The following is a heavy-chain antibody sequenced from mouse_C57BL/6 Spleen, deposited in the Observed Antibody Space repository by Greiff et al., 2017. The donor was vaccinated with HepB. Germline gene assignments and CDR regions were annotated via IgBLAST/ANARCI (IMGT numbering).Heavy chain of an antibody. J-gene: IGHJ2*01. Sequence: EVQLVESEGGLVQPGSSMKLSCTASGFTFSDYYMAWVRQVPEKGLEWVANINYDGSSTYYLDSLKSRFIISRDNAKNILYLQMSSLKSEDTATYYCARERYYGSSQYYFDYWGQGTTLTVSS. V-gene: IGHV5-16*01. D-gene: IGHD1-1*01. CDR2: INYDGSST. CDR1: GFTFSDYY. CDR3: ARERYYGSSQYYFDY.